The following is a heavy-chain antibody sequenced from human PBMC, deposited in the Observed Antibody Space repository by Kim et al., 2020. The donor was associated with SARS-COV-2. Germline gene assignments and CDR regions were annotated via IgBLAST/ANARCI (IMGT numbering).Heavy chain of an antibody. J-gene: IGHJ4*02. D-gene: IGHD5-18*01. CDR3: ARDLPGSYSYGY. CDR1: GFTFSSHS. CDR2: ISSSSSYI. V-gene: IGHV3-21*01. Sequence: GGSLRLSCAASGFTFSSHSMNWVRQAQGKGLDWVSSISSSSSYIYYADSVKGRFTISRDNAKKPLYLQMNSLRAENTAVYYCARDLPGSYSYGYWGQGTLVTVSS.